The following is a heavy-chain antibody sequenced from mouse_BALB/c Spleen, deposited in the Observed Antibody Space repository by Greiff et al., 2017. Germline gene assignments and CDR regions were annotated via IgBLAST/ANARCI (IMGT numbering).Heavy chain of an antibody. CDR3: ARSGGSAPWFAY. J-gene: IGHJ3*01. V-gene: IGHV1-7*01. CDR1: GYTFTSYW. D-gene: IGHD1-1*01. CDR2: INPSTGYT. Sequence: QVQLQQSGAELAKPGASVKMSCKASGYTFTSYWMHWVKQRPGQGLEWIGYINPSTGYTEYNQKFKDKATLTADKSSSTAYMQLSSLTSEDSAVYYCARSGGSAPWFAYWGQGTLVTVSA.